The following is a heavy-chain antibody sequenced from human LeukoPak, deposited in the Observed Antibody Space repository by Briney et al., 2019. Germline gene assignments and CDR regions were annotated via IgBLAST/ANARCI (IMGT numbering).Heavy chain of an antibody. CDR2: IYYSGST. D-gene: IGHD1-26*01. J-gene: IGHJ5*02. CDR1: GGSISSSGYY. V-gene: IGHV4-39*01. Sequence: PSQTLSLTCTVSGGSISSSGYYWGWIRQPPGKGLEWIVSIYYSGSTYYNPSLKSRVTISVDTSKNPLSLKLSSLTAADTAVYYCARHEYSGSYYGLSWFDPWGQGTLVTVSS. CDR3: ARHEYSGSYYGLSWFDP.